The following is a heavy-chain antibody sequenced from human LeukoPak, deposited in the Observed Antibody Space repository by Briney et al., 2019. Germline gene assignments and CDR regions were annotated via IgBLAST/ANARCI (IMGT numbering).Heavy chain of an antibody. CDR1: GGSISSSSYY. D-gene: IGHD2-2*01. CDR3: ARDGIVVVPAAMQDAFDI. CDR2: IYHSGST. V-gene: IGHV4-39*07. J-gene: IGHJ3*02. Sequence: SETLSLTCTVSGGSISSSSYYWGWIRQPPGKGLEWIGSIYHSGSTYYNPSLKSRVTISVDTSKNQFSLKLSSVTAADTAVYYCARDGIVVVPAAMQDAFDIWGQGTMVTVSS.